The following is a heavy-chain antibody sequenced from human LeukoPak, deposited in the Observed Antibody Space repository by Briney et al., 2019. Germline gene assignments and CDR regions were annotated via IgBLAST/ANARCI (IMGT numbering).Heavy chain of an antibody. CDR1: GYTFTSYG. J-gene: IGHJ6*02. V-gene: IGHV1-18*01. D-gene: IGHD4-17*01. Sequence: ASVKVPCKASGYTFTSYGISWVRQAPGQGLEWMGWISAYNGNTNYAQKLQGRVTMTTDTSTSTAYMELRSLRSDDTAVYYCARMATVTTGYYYGMDVWGQGTTVTVSS. CDR2: ISAYNGNT. CDR3: ARMATVTTGYYYGMDV.